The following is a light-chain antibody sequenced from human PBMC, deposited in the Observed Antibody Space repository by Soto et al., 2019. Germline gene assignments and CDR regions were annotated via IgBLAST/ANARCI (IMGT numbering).Light chain of an antibody. CDR2: AAS. CDR1: QGISTY. Sequence: DIQMTQSPSSLSASVGDRVTITCRASQGISTYLVWYQQKPGTVPKLLIFAASTLQSGVPSRFSGSGSGTEFTLTIRSLQPEDVATYYCQNYNGAPWTFGQGTKVEIK. V-gene: IGKV1-27*01. CDR3: QNYNGAPWT. J-gene: IGKJ1*01.